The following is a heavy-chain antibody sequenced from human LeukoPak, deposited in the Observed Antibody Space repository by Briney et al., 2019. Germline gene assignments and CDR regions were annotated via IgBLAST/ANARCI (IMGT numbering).Heavy chain of an antibody. D-gene: IGHD2-21*01. CDR3: ARGVVIAPQTFDY. Sequence: SGTLSLTCTVSGGSISSYYWSWIRRPPGKGLEWIGYIYYSGSTNYNPSLKSRVTISVDTSKNQFSLKLSSVTAADTAVYYCARGVVIAPQTFDYWGQGTLVTVSS. CDR2: IYYSGST. CDR1: GGSISSYY. V-gene: IGHV4-59*01. J-gene: IGHJ4*02.